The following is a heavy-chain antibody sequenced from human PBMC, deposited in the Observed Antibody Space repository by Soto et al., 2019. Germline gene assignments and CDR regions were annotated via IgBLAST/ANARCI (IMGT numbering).Heavy chain of an antibody. CDR1: GFTFSSYA. CDR3: APYCSGRSCYGTV. Sequence: GGSLRLSCAASGFTFSSYAMSWVRQAPGKGLEWVSAISGSGGSTYYADSVKGRFTISRDNSKNTLYLQVNSLGAEDTAVYYWAPYCSGRSCYGTVWGQGTTVTVSS. J-gene: IGHJ6*02. CDR2: ISGSGGST. D-gene: IGHD2-15*01. V-gene: IGHV3-23*01.